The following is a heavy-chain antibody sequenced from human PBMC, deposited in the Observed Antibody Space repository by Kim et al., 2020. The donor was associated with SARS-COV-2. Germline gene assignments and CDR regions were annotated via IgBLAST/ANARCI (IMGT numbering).Heavy chain of an antibody. J-gene: IGHJ6*02. CDR1: GGSISSYY. V-gene: IGHV4-59*13. CDR3: SRGYGSGSYYFNYYYYGMDV. D-gene: IGHD3-10*01. CDR2: IYYSGST. Sequence: SETLSLTCTVSGGSISSYYWSWIRQPPGKGLEWIGYIYYSGSTNYNPSLKSRVTISVDTSKNQFSLKLSSVTAADTAVYYCSRGYGSGSYYFNYYYYGMDVWGQGTTVTVSS.